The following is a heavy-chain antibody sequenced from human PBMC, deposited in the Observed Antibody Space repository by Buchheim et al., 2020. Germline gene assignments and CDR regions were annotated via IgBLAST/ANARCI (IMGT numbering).Heavy chain of an antibody. CDR1: GGSISSSSYY. Sequence: QLQLQESGPGLVKPSETLSLTCTVSGGSISSSSYYWGWIRQPPGKGLEWIGSIYYSGSTYYNRSLKSRVTISVDTSKNQFSLKLSSVTAADTAVYYCARDIVATTRVYYYYGMDVWGQGTT. CDR3: ARDIVATTRVYYYYGMDV. D-gene: IGHD5-12*01. CDR2: IYYSGST. V-gene: IGHV4-39*01. J-gene: IGHJ6*02.